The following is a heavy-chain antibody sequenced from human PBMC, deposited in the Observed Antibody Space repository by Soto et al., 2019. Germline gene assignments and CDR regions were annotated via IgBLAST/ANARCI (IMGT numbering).Heavy chain of an antibody. CDR3: TREISGSYAYYYYGMDV. J-gene: IGHJ6*02. D-gene: IGHD1-26*01. CDR1: GFTFGDYA. CDR2: IRSKAYGGTT. Sequence: GGSLRLSCTASGFTFGDYAMSWFRQAPGKGLGWVGFIRSKAYGGTTEYAASVKGRFTISRDDSKSIAYLQMNSLKTEDTAVYYCTREISGSYAYYYYGMDVWGQGTTVTVSS. V-gene: IGHV3-49*03.